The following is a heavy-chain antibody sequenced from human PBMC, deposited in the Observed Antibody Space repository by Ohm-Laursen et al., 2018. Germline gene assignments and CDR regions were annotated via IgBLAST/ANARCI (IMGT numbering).Heavy chain of an antibody. CDR3: VRDRRDGFNYVEY. CDR2: ISYSGTS. V-gene: IGHV4-59*11. J-gene: IGHJ4*02. CDR1: GGSISPHY. Sequence: PGTLSLTCTVSGGSISPHYWSWIRQSPEKGLEWIEYISYSGTSEHNPSLKGRVTMSVDTSKNQFSLSLNSVTAADTAIYYCVRDRRDGFNYVEYWGQGTLVTVSS. D-gene: IGHD5-24*01.